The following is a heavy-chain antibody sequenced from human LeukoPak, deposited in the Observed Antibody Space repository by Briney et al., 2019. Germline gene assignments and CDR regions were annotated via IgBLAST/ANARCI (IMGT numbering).Heavy chain of an antibody. CDR2: IWHDGSNK. V-gene: IGHV3-33*08. Sequence: GGSLRLSCAASGFTFRNYEMIWVRQAPGKGLEWVAIIWHDGSNKYYTDSVRGRFSISRDNSKNTLYLQMNSLRAEDTAVYYCARDRDGDYAFDYWGQGTLVTVSS. CDR1: GFTFRNYE. CDR3: ARDRDGDYAFDY. J-gene: IGHJ4*02. D-gene: IGHD4-17*01.